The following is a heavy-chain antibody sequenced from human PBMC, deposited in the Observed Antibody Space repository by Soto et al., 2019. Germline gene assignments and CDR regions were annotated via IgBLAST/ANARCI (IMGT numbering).Heavy chain of an antibody. CDR2: MNPNTGGA. J-gene: IGHJ4*02. Sequence: QVNLVQSGAEVTKPGASVKVSCKASGYTFNGYYIHWVRQAPGQGLEWMGWMNPNTGGANYEQKFQGKVIMTTDTSISTAYLELRSLTSDDTAVYYCAKVISTIGSKQWLAQTKHQALDYWGQGTLVT. D-gene: IGHD6-19*01. V-gene: IGHV1-2*02. CDR1: GYTFNGYY. CDR3: AKVISTIGSKQWLAQTKHQALDY.